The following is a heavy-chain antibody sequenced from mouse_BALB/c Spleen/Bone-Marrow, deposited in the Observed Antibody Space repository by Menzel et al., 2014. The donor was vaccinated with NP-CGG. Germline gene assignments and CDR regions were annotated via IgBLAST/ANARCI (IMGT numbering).Heavy chain of an antibody. J-gene: IGHJ2*01. V-gene: IGHV1S120*01. Sequence: QVHVKQSGAELVKPGASVKLSCKASGYTFTSYYMYWVKQRPGQGLEWIGEINPSNGGTNFNEKFKSRATLTVDKSSSPAYKQPGSRTGGVRGVFYCTRGPPGAFDYGGQGPPPPVPP. CDR2: INPSNGGT. CDR1: GYTFTSYY. D-gene: IGHD1-1*01. CDR3: TRGPPGAFDY.